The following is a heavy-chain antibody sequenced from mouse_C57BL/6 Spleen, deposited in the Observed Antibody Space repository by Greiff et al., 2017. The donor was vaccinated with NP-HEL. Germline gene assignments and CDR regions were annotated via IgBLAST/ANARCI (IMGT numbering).Heavy chain of an antibody. Sequence: EVKLMESGPELVKPGASVKMSCKASGYTFTDYNMHWVKQSHGKSLEWIGYINPNNGGTSYNQKFKGKATLTVNKSSSTAYMELRSRTSEDSAVYYCARSYDYDGFDYWGQGTTLTVSS. D-gene: IGHD2-4*01. CDR2: INPNNGGT. CDR3: ARSYDYDGFDY. CDR1: GYTFTDYN. V-gene: IGHV1-22*01. J-gene: IGHJ2*01.